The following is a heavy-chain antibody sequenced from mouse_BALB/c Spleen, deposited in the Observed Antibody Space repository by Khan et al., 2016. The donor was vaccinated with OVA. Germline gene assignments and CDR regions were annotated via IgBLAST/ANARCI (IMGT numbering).Heavy chain of an antibody. CDR3: VNHGSSSAWFTY. Sequence: QVQLKRSGAELAKPGASVKMSCKASGYTFTNYWMHWVKQRPGQGLEWIGYINPSTDYNEYNQKFKDKASLTADKSSSTAYMQLTSLTSEASALFYCVNHGSSSAWFTYWGQGTMVTVSA. CDR1: GYTFTNYW. J-gene: IGHJ3*01. V-gene: IGHV1-7*01. D-gene: IGHD1-1*01. CDR2: INPSTDYN.